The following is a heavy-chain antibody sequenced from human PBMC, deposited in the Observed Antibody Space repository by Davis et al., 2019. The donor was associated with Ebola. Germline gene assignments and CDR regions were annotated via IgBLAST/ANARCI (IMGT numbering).Heavy chain of an antibody. Sequence: PGGSLRLSCTASGFTFSTYAMSWVRQAPGKGLAWDSSLSGSGDSPYYADSLEGRFTISRDNSKNTLYLQMNSLRAEDTATYYCAKDGASNDWVYYMDVWGKGTTVTVSS. CDR2: LSGSGDSP. CDR3: AKDGASNDWVYYMDV. CDR1: GFTFSTYA. V-gene: IGHV3-23*01. D-gene: IGHD3-9*01. J-gene: IGHJ6*03.